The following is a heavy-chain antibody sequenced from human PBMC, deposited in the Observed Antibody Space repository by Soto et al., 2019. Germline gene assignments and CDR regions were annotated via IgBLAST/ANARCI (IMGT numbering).Heavy chain of an antibody. J-gene: IGHJ5*02. CDR3: VGRHVSATGIDWFDP. CDR2: INAANGDT. Sequence: ASVKVSCKASGYTFTSYGIHWVRQAPGQRLEWMGWINAANGDTKYSPKFQGRVTITGDTSASTAYMELSSLRSEDTAVYYCVGRHVSATGIDWFDPWGQGTLVTVPQ. V-gene: IGHV1-3*01. CDR1: GYTFTSYG. D-gene: IGHD6-13*01.